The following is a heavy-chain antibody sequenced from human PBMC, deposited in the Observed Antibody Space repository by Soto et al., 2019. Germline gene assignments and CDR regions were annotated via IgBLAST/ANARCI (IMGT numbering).Heavy chain of an antibody. CDR2: ISAYNGNT. Sequence: GASVKVSCKASGYTFTSYGISWVRQAPGQGLEWMGWISAYNGNTNYAQKLQGRVTITTDTSTSTAYMELMSLISDDTAVYYCARSSPLGYFTNCVCYIHYYYYMDVWGKGTTVTVSS. V-gene: IGHV1-18*01. CDR3: ARSSPLGYFTNCVCYIHYYYYMDV. CDR1: GYTFTSYG. D-gene: IGHD2-8*01. J-gene: IGHJ6*03.